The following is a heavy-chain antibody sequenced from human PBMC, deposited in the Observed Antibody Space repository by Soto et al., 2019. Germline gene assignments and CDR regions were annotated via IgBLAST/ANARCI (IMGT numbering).Heavy chain of an antibody. Sequence: SGPTLVKPTQTLTLTCTFSGFSLSTSGVGVGWIRQPPGKALEWLALIYWNDDKRYSPSLKSRLTITKDTSKNQVVLTMTNMDPVDTATYYCAHRPGNDPGYKFLDYWGQGTLVTVSS. D-gene: IGHD1-1*01. CDR3: AHRPGNDPGYKFLDY. CDR1: GFSLSTSGVG. J-gene: IGHJ4*02. V-gene: IGHV2-5*01. CDR2: IYWNDDK.